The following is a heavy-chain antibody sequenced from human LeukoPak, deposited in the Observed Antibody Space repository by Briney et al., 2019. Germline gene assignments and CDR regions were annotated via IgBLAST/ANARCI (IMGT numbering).Heavy chain of an antibody. CDR1: GFGFSNFW. D-gene: IGHD2/OR15-2a*01. CDR2: IKEDGSLK. Sequence: GGSLRLSCAASGFGFSNFWMSWVRQAPGKGPEWVANIKEDGSLKNYVDSVEGRFTVSRDNAKNTLYLQMNSLRLEDTAVYYCARGEFGDYYYFYMDVWGKGTTVTVSS. CDR3: ARGEFGDYYYFYMDV. J-gene: IGHJ6*03. V-gene: IGHV3-7*01.